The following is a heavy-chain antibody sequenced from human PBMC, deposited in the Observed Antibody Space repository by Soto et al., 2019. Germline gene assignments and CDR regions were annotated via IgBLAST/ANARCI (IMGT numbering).Heavy chain of an antibody. CDR3: AKAQGVATIKSNFDY. CDR1: GLTSRSHA. CDR2: ISGGGYTA. J-gene: IGHJ4*02. D-gene: IGHD5-12*01. Sequence: EVQLLESGGGLVQPGGSLRLSCVVSGLTSRSHAMSWVRQAPGQGLEWVAGISGGGYTAYYPDSVRGRFTISRDNSKNTVYLQIDNRRADDTAVYYWAKAQGVATIKSNFDYWGQGTLVTVSS. V-gene: IGHV3-23*01.